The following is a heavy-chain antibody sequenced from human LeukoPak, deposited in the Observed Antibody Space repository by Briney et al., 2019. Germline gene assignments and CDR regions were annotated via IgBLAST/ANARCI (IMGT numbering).Heavy chain of an antibody. J-gene: IGHJ6*03. Sequence: GGSLRLSCAASGFTFSSYEMNWVRQAPGKGLEWVSYISSSGSTIYYADSVKGRFTISRDNAKNSLYLQMNSLRAEDTAVYYCAREHYFYYMDGWGKGTTVTVSS. CDR2: ISSSGSTI. V-gene: IGHV3-48*03. CDR3: AREHYFYYMDG. CDR1: GFTFSSYE.